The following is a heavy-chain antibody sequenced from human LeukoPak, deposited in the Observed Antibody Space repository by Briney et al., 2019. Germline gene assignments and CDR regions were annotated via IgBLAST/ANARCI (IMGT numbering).Heavy chain of an antibody. Sequence: PSQTLPLTCTVSGCSISGGDYYWSWIRQPPGKGLAWIGYIYYSGSTYYNPPLERRLTISVDTSKNQFSLKLSSVAAADTAVYYCARQIPAAISDWFDPWGQGTLVTVSS. CDR3: ARQIPAAISDWFDP. D-gene: IGHD2-2*02. V-gene: IGHV4-30-4*01. CDR1: GCSISGGDYY. J-gene: IGHJ5*02. CDR2: IYYSGST.